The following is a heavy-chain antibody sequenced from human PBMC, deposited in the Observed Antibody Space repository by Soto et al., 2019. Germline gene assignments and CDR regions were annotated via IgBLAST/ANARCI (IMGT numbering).Heavy chain of an antibody. CDR1: GFSLSTTGVG. Sequence: SGPTLVNPTQPLTLTCTFSGFSLSTTGVGVSWIRQPPGKALEWLALIYWHDDKRYSPSLKSRLTITKDTSKNQVVLTMTNMDPVDTATYYCTHRGGATVGLYYFDYWGQGALVTVSS. V-gene: IGHV2-5*01. D-gene: IGHD3-16*01. CDR2: IYWHDDK. J-gene: IGHJ4*02. CDR3: THRGGATVGLYYFDY.